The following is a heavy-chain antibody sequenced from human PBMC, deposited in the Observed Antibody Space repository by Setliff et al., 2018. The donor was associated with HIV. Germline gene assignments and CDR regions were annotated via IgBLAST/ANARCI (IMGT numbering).Heavy chain of an antibody. CDR2: INHSGRT. CDR3: RFTGREGAAAGEDLPYVEDVVEDV. CDR1: GGSFSGYY. V-gene: IGHV4-34*01. Sequence: PSETLSLTCAVYGGSFSGYYWSWNRQPPGKGLEWIGEINHSGRTNYNPSLKSRVTISVDTSKNQFSLKLSSVTAADTAVYYCRFTGREGAAAGEDLPYVEDVVEDVWGQGTTVTV. J-gene: IGHJ6*02. D-gene: IGHD6-13*01.